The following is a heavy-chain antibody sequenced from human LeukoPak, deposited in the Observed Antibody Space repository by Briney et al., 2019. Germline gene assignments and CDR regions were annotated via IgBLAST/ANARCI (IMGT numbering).Heavy chain of an antibody. J-gene: IGHJ4*02. V-gene: IGHV4-34*01. Sequence: PSETLSLTCAVYGGSFSGYYWSWIRQPPGKGLEWIGEINHSGSTNYSPSLKSRVTISVDTSKNQFSLKLSSVTAADTAVYYCAREASSGWHIDYWGQGTLVTVSS. CDR3: AREASSGWHIDY. CDR1: GGSFSGYY. CDR2: INHSGST. D-gene: IGHD6-19*01.